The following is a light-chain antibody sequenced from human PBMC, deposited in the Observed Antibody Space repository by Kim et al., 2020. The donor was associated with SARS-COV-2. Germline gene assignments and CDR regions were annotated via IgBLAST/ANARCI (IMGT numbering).Light chain of an antibody. CDR2: DVS. Sequence: QSVLTQPASVSGSPGQSITISCTGTSSDVGGYNYVSWYQQHPGKAPKLKIYDVSKRPSGVSNRFSGSKSGNTASLTISGLQAEDEADYYCTSYTGSSTVVFGGGTQLTVL. J-gene: IGLJ2*01. CDR3: TSYTGSSTVV. CDR1: SSDVGGYNY. V-gene: IGLV2-14*01.